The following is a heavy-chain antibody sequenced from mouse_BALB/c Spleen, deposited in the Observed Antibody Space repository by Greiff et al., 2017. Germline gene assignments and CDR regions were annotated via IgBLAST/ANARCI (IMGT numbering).Heavy chain of an antibody. CDR3: ASSGYGNYRYAMDY. J-gene: IGHJ4*01. D-gene: IGHD2-10*02. Sequence: VQLVESGAELAKPGASVKMSCKASGYTFTSYWMHWVKQRPGQGLEWIGYINPSTGYTEYNQKFKDKATLTADKSSSTAYMQLSSLTSEDSAVYYCASSGYGNYRYAMDYWGQGTSVTVSS. CDR2: INPSTGYT. CDR1: GYTFTSYW. V-gene: IGHV1-7*01.